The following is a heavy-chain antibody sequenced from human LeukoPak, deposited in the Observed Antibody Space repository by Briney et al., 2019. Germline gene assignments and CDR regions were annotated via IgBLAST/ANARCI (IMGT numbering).Heavy chain of an antibody. CDR1: GYTFTGYY. D-gene: IGHD2-8*01. J-gene: IGHJ6*03. CDR2: INPNSGGT. Sequence: ASVKVSCKASGYTFTGYYMHWVRQASGQGLEWMGRINPNSGGTNYAQKFQGRVTMTRDTSISTAYMELSRLRSDDTAVYYCAVIGYCTNGVCYTADAGEGYYYYCMDVWGKGTTVTVSS. V-gene: IGHV1-2*06. CDR3: AVIGYCTNGVCYTADAGEGYYYYCMDV.